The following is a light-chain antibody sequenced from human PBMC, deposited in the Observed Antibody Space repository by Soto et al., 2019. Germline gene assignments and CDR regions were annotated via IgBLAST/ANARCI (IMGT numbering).Light chain of an antibody. V-gene: IGKV1-17*01. CDR3: LQHNTYPRT. Sequence: DIQMTQSPSSLSASIGDRVTITCRASQGIGNDLGWYQQKPGKAPKRLIYGASSLQSGVLSRFSGSRSGTEFTLTISSLRPEDFAVYYCLQHNTYPRTFGQGTKVEFK. CDR1: QGIGND. J-gene: IGKJ1*01. CDR2: GAS.